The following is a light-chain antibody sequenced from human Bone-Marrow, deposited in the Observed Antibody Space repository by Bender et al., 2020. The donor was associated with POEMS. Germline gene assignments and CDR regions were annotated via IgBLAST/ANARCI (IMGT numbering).Light chain of an antibody. CDR3: CSYAGSTFRI. V-gene: IGLV2-23*01. Sequence: QSALTQPASVSGSPGQSITISCTGTSSAVGSWYQQHPGKAPKLMIFHDTERPSGVSNRFSGSKSGNTASLTISGLLADDEADYYCCSYAGSTFRIFGGGTKLTVL. CDR2: HDT. CDR1: SSAVG. J-gene: IGLJ2*01.